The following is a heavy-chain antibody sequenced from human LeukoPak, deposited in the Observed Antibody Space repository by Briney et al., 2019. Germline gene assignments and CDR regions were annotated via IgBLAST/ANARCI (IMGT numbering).Heavy chain of an antibody. D-gene: IGHD5-18*01. J-gene: IGHJ6*02. CDR2: INHSGST. CDR1: GGSFSGYY. CDR3: ARGGYSYGLNYYGMDV. Sequence: PSETLSLTCAVYGGSFSGYYWSWIRQPPGKGLEWIGEINHSGSTNYNPSLKSRVPISVDTSKNQFSLKLSSVTAADTAVYYCARGGYSYGLNYYGMDVWGQGTTVTVSS. V-gene: IGHV4-34*01.